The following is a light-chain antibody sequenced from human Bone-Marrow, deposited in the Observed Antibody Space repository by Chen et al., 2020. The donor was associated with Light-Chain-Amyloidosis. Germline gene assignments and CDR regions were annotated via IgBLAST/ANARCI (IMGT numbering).Light chain of an antibody. V-gene: IGLV3-21*02. CDR1: NIGSTS. CDR3: QVWDRSSDRPV. J-gene: IGLJ3*02. Sequence: SYVLTQPSSVSVAPGQTATIACGGNNIGSTSVPWYQQTPGQAPLLVVYDDSDRPSGIPERLSGSNSGNTATLTICRVEAGDEADYYCQVWDRSSDRPVFGGGTKLTVL. CDR2: DDS.